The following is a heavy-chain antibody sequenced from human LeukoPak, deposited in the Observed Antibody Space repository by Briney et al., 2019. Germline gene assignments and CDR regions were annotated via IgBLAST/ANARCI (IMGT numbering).Heavy chain of an antibody. CDR3: ASGTYSSSWYEWYYYYYMDV. V-gene: IGHV3-21*01. Sequence: GGSLRLSCAVSGFTSSDAWMNWVRQAPGKGLEWVSSISSSSSYIYYADSVKGRFTISRDNSKNTLFLQMNSLRAEDTAVYYCASGTYSSSWYEWYYYYYMDVWGKGTTVTISS. D-gene: IGHD6-13*01. CDR2: ISSSSSYI. J-gene: IGHJ6*03. CDR1: GFTSSDAW.